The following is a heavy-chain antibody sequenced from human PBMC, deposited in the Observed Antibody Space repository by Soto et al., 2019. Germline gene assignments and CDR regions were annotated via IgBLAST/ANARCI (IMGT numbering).Heavy chain of an antibody. J-gene: IGHJ6*03. CDR1: GGSISSYY. Sequence: SETLSLTCTVSGGSISSYYWSWIRQPPGKGLEWIGYIYYSGSTNYNPSLKSRVTISVDTSKNQFSLKLSSVTAADTAVYYCARNGPRDDTSYYYYYYIDVWGKGTTVTVSS. CDR2: IYYSGST. V-gene: IGHV4-59*08. CDR3: ARNGPRDDTSYYYYYYIDV. D-gene: IGHD2-21*01.